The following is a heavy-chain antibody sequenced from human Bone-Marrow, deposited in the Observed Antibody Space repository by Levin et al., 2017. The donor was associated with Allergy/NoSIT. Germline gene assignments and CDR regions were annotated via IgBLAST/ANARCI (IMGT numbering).Heavy chain of an antibody. CDR3: VRVKHYSVGSGYQTFDF. D-gene: IGHD3-22*01. CDR1: GFTFNKFL. CDR2: ILEEGQGE. Sequence: GGSLRLSCEASGFTFNKFLMHWVRQAPGKGLECVAVILEEGQGEEYVESVRGRFTISRANSRQTLHLQMNNFRHDDTALSYCVRVKHYSVGSGYQTFDFWGQGSRVTVSS. V-gene: IGHV3-30*03. J-gene: IGHJ4*02.